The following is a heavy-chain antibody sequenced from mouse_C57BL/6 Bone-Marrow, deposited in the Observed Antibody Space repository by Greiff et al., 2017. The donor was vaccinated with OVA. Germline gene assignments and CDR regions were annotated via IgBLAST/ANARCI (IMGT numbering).Heavy chain of an antibody. CDR1: GFTFSSYG. Sequence: EVNVVESGGDLVKPGGSLKLSCAASGFTFSSYGMSWVRQTPDKRLEWVATISSGGSYTYYPDSVKGRFTISRDNAKNTLYLQMSSLKSEDTAMYYCARLPIPGFAYWGQGTLVTVSA. V-gene: IGHV5-6*01. CDR3: ARLPIPGFAY. J-gene: IGHJ3*01. CDR2: ISSGGSYT.